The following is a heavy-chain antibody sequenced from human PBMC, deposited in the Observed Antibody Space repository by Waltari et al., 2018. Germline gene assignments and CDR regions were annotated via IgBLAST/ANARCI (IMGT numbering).Heavy chain of an antibody. D-gene: IGHD1-20*01. CDR1: GFTFSSYA. J-gene: IGHJ6*02. V-gene: IGHV3-30-3*01. CDR3: AREVYIGSVGYYYYGMDV. Sequence: QVQLVESGGGVVQPGRSLRLSCAASGFTFSSYAMHWVRQAPGKGLEWVAVISYDGSNKYYADSVKGRFTISRDNSKNTLYLQMNSLRAEDTAVYYCAREVYIGSVGYYYYGMDVWGQGTTVTVSS. CDR2: ISYDGSNK.